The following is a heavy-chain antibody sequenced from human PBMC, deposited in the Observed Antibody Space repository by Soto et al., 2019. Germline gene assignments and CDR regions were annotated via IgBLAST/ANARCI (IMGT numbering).Heavy chain of an antibody. V-gene: IGHV1-18*04. CDR1: GYTFTSYG. J-gene: IGHJ4*02. CDR3: AXXXXXXXXEXXFDY. Sequence: QVQLVQSGAEVKKPGASVKVSCKASGYTFTSYGISWVRQAXXXGXXWMGWISAYNGNTNYAQKLQGRVTMTTDTSTSTAYMELRXLRSDXTXVXYXAXXXXXXXXEXXFDYWGQGTLVTVSS. CDR2: ISAYNGNT.